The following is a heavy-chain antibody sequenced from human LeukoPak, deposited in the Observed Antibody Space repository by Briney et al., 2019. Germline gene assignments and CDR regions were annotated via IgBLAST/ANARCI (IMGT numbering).Heavy chain of an antibody. Sequence: GGSLRLSCAASGFTSEDYAMHWVRQGPGKGLEWVSLISGNGNNIYYADSVKGRFTISRDNSKNSLYLQMNSLRTEDTALYYCAKDLPQYYDFWSGYYGGFDYWGQGTLVTVSS. CDR1: GFTSEDYA. CDR3: AKDLPQYYDFWSGYYGGFDY. J-gene: IGHJ4*02. CDR2: ISGNGNNI. V-gene: IGHV3-43*02. D-gene: IGHD3-3*01.